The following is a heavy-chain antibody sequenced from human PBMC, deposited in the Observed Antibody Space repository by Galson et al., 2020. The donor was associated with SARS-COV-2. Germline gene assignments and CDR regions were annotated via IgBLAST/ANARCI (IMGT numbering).Heavy chain of an antibody. CDR1: GYTFTSYG. CDR2: ISAYNGNT. V-gene: IGHV1-18*01. J-gene: IGHJ6*02. Sequence: ASVTVSCKASGYTFTSYGISWVRQAPAQGLEGMGWISAYNGNTNYQPKLQGRVTMTTDTSTSTAYMELRSLRSDDTGVYYCARDSTKRTMARVKSYYYDVMDVWGQGTTVTGSS. CDR3: ARDSTKRTMARVKSYYYDVMDV. D-gene: IGHD2-8*01.